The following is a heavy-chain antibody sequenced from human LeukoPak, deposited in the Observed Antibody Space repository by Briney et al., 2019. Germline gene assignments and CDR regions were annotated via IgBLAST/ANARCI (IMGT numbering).Heavy chain of an antibody. CDR3: ARRHCSSTSCYYYFDY. CDR2: FDPEDGET. J-gene: IGHJ4*02. D-gene: IGHD2-2*01. CDR1: GYTLTELS. V-gene: IGHV1-24*01. Sequence: GASVKVSCKVSGYTLTELSMHWVRQAPGKGLEWMGGFDPEDGETIYAQKFQGRVTMTEDTSTDTAYMELSRLRSDDTAVYYCARRHCSSTSCYYYFDYWGQGTLVTVSS.